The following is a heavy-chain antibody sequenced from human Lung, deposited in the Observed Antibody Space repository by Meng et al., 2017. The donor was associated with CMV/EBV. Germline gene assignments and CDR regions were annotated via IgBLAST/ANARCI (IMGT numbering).Heavy chain of an antibody. CDR2: INHSGST. Sequence: VLGGSFRGYYWSWIRQPPGKGLAWIGEINHSGSTNYNPSLKSRVTISVDTSKNQFSLKLSSVTAADTAVYYCARGRRGGFLEWLLSGNWFDPWGQGTLVXVSS. J-gene: IGHJ5*02. V-gene: IGHV4-34*01. CDR1: GGSFRGYY. D-gene: IGHD3-3*01. CDR3: ARGRRGGFLEWLLSGNWFDP.